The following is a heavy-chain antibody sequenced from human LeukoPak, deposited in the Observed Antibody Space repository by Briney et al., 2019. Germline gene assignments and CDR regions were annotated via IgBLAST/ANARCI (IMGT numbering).Heavy chain of an antibody. CDR3: PRLFTVGYDSRAPLAFDI. CDR1: GYTFTSYG. CDR2: ISAYNGNT. D-gene: IGHD3-22*01. V-gene: IGHV1-18*01. J-gene: IGHJ3*02. Sequence: ASVKVSCKASGYTFTSYGISWARQAPGQGLEWMGWISAYNGNTDYAQKLQVRVTMTTDTSTSTAYMELTSLRSAATAVYYCPRLFTVGYDSRAPLAFDIWGQGTMVTVSS.